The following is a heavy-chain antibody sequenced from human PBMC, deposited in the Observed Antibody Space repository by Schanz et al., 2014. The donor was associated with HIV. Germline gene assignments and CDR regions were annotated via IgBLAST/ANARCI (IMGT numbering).Heavy chain of an antibody. J-gene: IGHJ3*02. V-gene: IGHV1-2*02. CDR2: INPNTGGT. CDR3: ASGRFDTVIWWGDAFLI. CDR1: GYTFTGYY. Sequence: QVQLVQSGAEVKKPGASVKVSCKASGYTFTGYYIHWVRQAPGQGLEWMGWINPNTGGTNFAQKFQGRVTMTRDTSISAVYMELSRLRSDDTAVYYCASGRFDTVIWWGDAFLIWGRGTMVTVSS. D-gene: IGHD5-18*01.